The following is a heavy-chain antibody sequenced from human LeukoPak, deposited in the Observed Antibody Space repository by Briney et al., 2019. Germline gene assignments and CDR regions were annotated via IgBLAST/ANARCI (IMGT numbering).Heavy chain of an antibody. Sequence: SVKVSCKASGGTFSSYAISWVRQAPGQGLEWMGGIIPIFGTANYAQKFQGRVTITADESTSTDYMELSSLRSEDTAVYYCVPDPDYGDGGGFDYWGQGTLVTVSS. CDR3: VPDPDYGDGGGFDY. D-gene: IGHD4-17*01. CDR1: GGTFSSYA. V-gene: IGHV1-69*13. J-gene: IGHJ4*02. CDR2: IIPIFGTA.